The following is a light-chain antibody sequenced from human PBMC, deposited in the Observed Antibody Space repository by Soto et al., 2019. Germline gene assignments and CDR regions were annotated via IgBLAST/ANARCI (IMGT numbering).Light chain of an antibody. CDR3: QQYGSSPRT. J-gene: IGKJ1*01. CDR1: QSVSSSY. CDR2: GAS. Sequence: EIVLTQSPGTLSFSPGERATLSCRASQSVSSSYLAWYQQKPGQAPRLLIYGASSRATGIPDRFSGSGSGTDFTLTISRLEPDDFAVYYCQQYGSSPRTFGQGTTVDIK. V-gene: IGKV3-20*01.